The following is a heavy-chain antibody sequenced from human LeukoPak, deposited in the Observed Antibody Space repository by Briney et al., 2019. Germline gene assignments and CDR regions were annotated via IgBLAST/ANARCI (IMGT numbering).Heavy chain of an antibody. CDR3: ARDYCTSTSCRFDS. V-gene: IGHV3-48*04. D-gene: IGHD2/OR15-2a*01. CDR1: GFTFSSYS. J-gene: IGHJ4*02. Sequence: GGSLRLSCAASGFTFSSYSMSWVRQAPGRGLEWVSYITFSSSAIYYADSVKGRFTISRDNAKNSLYLQMNSLRGEDTAVYYCARDYCTSTSCRFDSWGQGTLVTVSS. CDR2: ITFSSSAI.